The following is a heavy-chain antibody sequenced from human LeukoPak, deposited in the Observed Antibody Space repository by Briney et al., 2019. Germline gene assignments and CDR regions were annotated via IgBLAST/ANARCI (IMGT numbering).Heavy chain of an antibody. D-gene: IGHD1-26*01. J-gene: IGHJ6*02. Sequence: PSETLSLTCTVSGDSIRSTYYYWVWVRQPPGKGLEWIGSIYYGGETYYNPSLRSRVTISSDTSKNQFSLSLNSVTATDTAVYYCARRSHCDVGSCPPVWGQGTTVTVSS. CDR2: IYYGGET. V-gene: IGHV4-39*01. CDR1: GDSIRSTYYY. CDR3: ARRSHCDVGSCPPV.